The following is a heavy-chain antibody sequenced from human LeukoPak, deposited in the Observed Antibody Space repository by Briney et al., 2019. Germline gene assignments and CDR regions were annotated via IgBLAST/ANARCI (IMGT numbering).Heavy chain of an antibody. CDR1: RGSIGSGSYF. J-gene: IGHJ5*02. Sequence: SETLSLTCTVSRGSIGSGSYFWDWIRQPPGKGLEWIGEINHSGSTNYNPSLKSRVTISVDTSKNQFSLKLSSVTAADTAVYYCARGRQSPRYCSSTSCYAWWFDPWGQGTLVTVSS. CDR2: INHSGST. V-gene: IGHV4-39*07. CDR3: ARGRQSPRYCSSTSCYAWWFDP. D-gene: IGHD2-2*01.